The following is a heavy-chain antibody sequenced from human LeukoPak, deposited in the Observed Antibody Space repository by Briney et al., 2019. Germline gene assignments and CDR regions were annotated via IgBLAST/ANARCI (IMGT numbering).Heavy chain of an antibody. D-gene: IGHD5-24*01. Sequence: GASVKVSCKASGGTFSGYAISWVRQAPGQGLEWMGGIIPIFGTANYAQKFQGRVTITTDESTSTAYMELSSLRSEDTAVYYCAREVRDGYSIYYFDYWGQGTLVTVSS. CDR3: AREVRDGYSIYYFDY. J-gene: IGHJ4*02. CDR1: GGTFSGYA. CDR2: IIPIFGTA. V-gene: IGHV1-69*05.